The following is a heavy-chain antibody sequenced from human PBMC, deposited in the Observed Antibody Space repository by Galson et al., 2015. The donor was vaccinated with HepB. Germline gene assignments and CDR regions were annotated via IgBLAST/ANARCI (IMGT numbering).Heavy chain of an antibody. J-gene: IGHJ4*02. CDR2: ISSNGGST. D-gene: IGHD1-1*01. CDR1: GFTLSSID. V-gene: IGHV3-64D*06. CDR3: MGWAWQLEREFDY. Sequence: SLRLSCAASGFTLSSIDMHWVRQAPGKGLEYVAVISSNGGSTPYAESVKGRFTISRDNSKNMLYFQMSSLRDEDTAVYYCMGWAWQLEREFDYWGQGIPVTVSS.